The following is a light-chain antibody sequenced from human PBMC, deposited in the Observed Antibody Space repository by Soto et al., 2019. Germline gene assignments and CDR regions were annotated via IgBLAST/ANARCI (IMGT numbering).Light chain of an antibody. CDR3: QQYNKWPQT. Sequence: EIVLTPSPGTLSLSPGERATLSCRASQSVSSNKLAWYQQKPGQAPRLLIYGASGRATGIPATFTGSGSGTEFTLTISSLQSEDIAVYYCQQYNKWPQTFGQGTKVDIK. CDR1: QSVSSN. J-gene: IGKJ1*01. V-gene: IGKV3D-15*01. CDR2: GAS.